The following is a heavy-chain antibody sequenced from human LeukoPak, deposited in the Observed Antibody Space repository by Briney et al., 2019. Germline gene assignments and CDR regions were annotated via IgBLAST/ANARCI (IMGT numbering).Heavy chain of an antibody. CDR3: ARHDFWSVPFDY. Sequence: LETLSLTCTVSGGSISSYYWSWIRQPPGKGLEWIGYIYYSGSTNYNPSLKSRVTISVDTSKNQFSLKLSSVTAADTAVYYCARHDFWSVPFDYWGQGTLVTVSS. CDR1: GGSISSYY. CDR2: IYYSGST. D-gene: IGHD3-3*01. J-gene: IGHJ4*02. V-gene: IGHV4-59*08.